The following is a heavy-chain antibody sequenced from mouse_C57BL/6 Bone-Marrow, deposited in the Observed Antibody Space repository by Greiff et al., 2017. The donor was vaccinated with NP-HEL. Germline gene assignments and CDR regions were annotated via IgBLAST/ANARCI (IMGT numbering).Heavy chain of an antibody. CDR2: ISSGGSYT. CDR1: GFTFSSYG. D-gene: IGHD1-1*01. CDR3: ARHGGYYYGSFYYAMDY. J-gene: IGHJ4*01. Sequence: EVKLVESGGDLVKPGGSLKLSCAASGFTFSSYGMSWVRQTPDKRLEWVATISSGGSYTYYPDSVKGRFTISRDNAKNTLYLQMSSLKSEDTAMYYCARHGGYYYGSFYYAMDYWGQGTSVTVSS. V-gene: IGHV5-6*02.